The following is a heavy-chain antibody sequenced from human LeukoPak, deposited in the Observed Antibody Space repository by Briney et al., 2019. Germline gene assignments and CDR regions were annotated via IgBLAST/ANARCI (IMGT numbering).Heavy chain of an antibody. J-gene: IGHJ6*02. CDR1: GFXFDDYG. D-gene: IGHD3-16*01. CDR3: ARDGGLYGMDV. CDR2: INWSGGRT. Sequence: PGGSLRLSCAASGFXFDDYGISWVRQAPGKGLEWVSGINWSGGRTGYADSVKGRLTISRDNAKNSLFLQMNSLRAEDTALYYCARDGGLYGMDVWGQGTTVTVSS. V-gene: IGHV3-20*04.